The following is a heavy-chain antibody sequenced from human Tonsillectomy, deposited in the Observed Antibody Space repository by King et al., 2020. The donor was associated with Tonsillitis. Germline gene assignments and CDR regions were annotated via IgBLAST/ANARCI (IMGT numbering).Heavy chain of an antibody. CDR3: AREVIDYGDNQFVY. V-gene: IGHV4-38-2*02. CDR1: GYSISSGYY. D-gene: IGHD4-23*01. J-gene: IGHJ4*02. Sequence: VQLQESGPGLVKPSETLSLTCAVSGYSISSGYYWGWIRQPPGKGLEWIGSIYHSGSTYYNPSLKSRVTISVDTSKNQFSLKLSSVTAADTAVYYCAREVIDYGDNQFVYWGQGTLVTVSS. CDR2: IYHSGST.